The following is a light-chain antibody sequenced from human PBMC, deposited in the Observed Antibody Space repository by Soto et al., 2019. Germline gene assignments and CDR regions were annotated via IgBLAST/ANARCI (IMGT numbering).Light chain of an antibody. J-gene: IGKJ5*01. Sequence: DIVMTQSPLSVPVTAGEPACIXXRSXQSLMNSNGYNYLDWYLQKPGQSPQLLIYLGSNRASGVPDRFSGSGSGTDFTLTISRLEPEDFAVYHCQQYGSSPLITFGQGTHWRL. CDR1: QSLMNSNGYNY. CDR2: LGS. V-gene: IGKV2-28*01. CDR3: QQYGSSPLIT.